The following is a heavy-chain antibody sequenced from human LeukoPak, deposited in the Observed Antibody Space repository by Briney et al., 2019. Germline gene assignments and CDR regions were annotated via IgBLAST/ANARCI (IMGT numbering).Heavy chain of an antibody. J-gene: IGHJ1*01. CDR1: GFTFDDYA. CDR3: ARDPARYCSSTSCYYL. V-gene: IGHV3-9*01. CDR2: ISWNSGSI. D-gene: IGHD2-2*01. Sequence: GGSLRLSCAASGFTFDDYAMHWVRQAPGKGLEWVSGISWNSGSIGYADSVKGRFTISRDNAKNSLYLQMNSLRAEDTAVYYCARDPARYCSSTSCYYLWGQGTLVTVSS.